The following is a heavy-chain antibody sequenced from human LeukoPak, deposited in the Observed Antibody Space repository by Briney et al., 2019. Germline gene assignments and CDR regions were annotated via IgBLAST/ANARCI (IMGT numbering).Heavy chain of an antibody. Sequence: SETLSLTCTVSGGSISSGNYYWAWIRQSPGEGLEHIGSLYLGGSTYYNPSLKSRVTISVDTSKNQFSLKLSSVTAADTAVYYCARHYYGMDVWGQGTTVAVSS. V-gene: IGHV4-39*01. CDR2: LYLGGST. J-gene: IGHJ6*02. CDR3: ARHYYGMDV. CDR1: GGSISSGNYY.